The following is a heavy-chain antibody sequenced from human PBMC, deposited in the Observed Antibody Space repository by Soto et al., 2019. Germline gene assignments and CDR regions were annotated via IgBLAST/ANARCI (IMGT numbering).Heavy chain of an antibody. J-gene: IGHJ4*02. CDR3: ARSSWSSTSPDKTGGSVY. Sequence: QVQLVESGGGVVQPGRSLRLSGAASGFTFSSYGMHWVRQAPGKGLEWVAVIWYDGSNKYYADSVKGRFTISRDNSKNTLYLQMNSMRAEDTAVYYCARSSWSSTSPDKTGGSVYWGQGTLVTVSS. V-gene: IGHV3-33*01. CDR1: GFTFSSYG. CDR2: IWYDGSNK. D-gene: IGHD6-6*01.